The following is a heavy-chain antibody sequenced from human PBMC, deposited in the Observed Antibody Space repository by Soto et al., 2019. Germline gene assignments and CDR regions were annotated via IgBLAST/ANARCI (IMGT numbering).Heavy chain of an antibody. J-gene: IGHJ4*02. CDR1: IYRFTSHW. CDR2: IQPGDSDT. V-gene: IGHV5-51*01. Sequence: GESLKISCKGSIYRFTSHWVAWVRQMPGKGLEWMGVIQPGDSDTRYSPSFRGQVTISADKSITTAYLQWSSLKASDTAMYFCARSSIGVAGAFDYWGQGTLVTVSS. CDR3: ARSSIGVAGAFDY. D-gene: IGHD6-19*01.